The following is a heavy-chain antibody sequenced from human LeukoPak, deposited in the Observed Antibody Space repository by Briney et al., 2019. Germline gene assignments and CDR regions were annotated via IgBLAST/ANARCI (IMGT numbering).Heavy chain of an antibody. Sequence: SVKLSCKASGGTFSSYAISWVRQAPGQGLEWMGGIIPIFGTANYAQKFQGRVTITTDESTSTAYMELSSLRSEDTAVYYCAAVQGWSSWFDPWGQGTLVTVSS. J-gene: IGHJ5*02. V-gene: IGHV1-69*05. CDR3: AAVQGWSSWFDP. CDR1: GGTFSSYA. CDR2: IIPIFGTA. D-gene: IGHD6-19*01.